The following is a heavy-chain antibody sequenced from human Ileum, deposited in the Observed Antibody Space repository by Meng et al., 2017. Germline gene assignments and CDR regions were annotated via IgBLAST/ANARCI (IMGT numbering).Heavy chain of an antibody. V-gene: IGHV3-48*03. CDR3: ARDRIAGYGDYPDAFDI. J-gene: IGHJ3*02. CDR1: GFIFRDYE. Sequence: GGSLRLSCAASGFIFRDYEMNWVRQAPGKGLEWVSYIRGSVSTIHFADSVKGRFTISRDNAKNSLYLQMNSLRAEETAVYYCARDRIAGYGDYPDAFDIWGQGTMVTVSS. CDR2: IRGSVSTI. D-gene: IGHD4-17*01.